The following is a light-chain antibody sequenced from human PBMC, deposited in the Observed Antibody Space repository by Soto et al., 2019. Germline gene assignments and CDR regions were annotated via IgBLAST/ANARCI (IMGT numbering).Light chain of an antibody. V-gene: IGKV3-20*01. CDR2: NSS. Sequence: EIVLTQSPGTLSLSPGERATLSCRASQTVRNNYLAWYKQKPGQAPRLLIYNSSSRPTGIPDRFSGSGSGTDFTLTISRLEPEDFALYFCQQYRDLPQTFGQGTRVEIK. J-gene: IGKJ1*01. CDR1: QTVRNNY. CDR3: QQYRDLPQT.